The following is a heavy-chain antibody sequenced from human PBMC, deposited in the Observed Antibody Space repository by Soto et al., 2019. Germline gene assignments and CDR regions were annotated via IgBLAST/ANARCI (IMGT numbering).Heavy chain of an antibody. Sequence: GGALRLSCAASGFIFSIYPIHLVRQAPGKGLEWVAVISYDGSNEFYADPVKGRFTISRDNSKNTLYLQMNSLRAEDTAVYYCGRDQAGRWFGELFLDYWGQGAQVTVSS. CDR3: GRDQAGRWFGELFLDY. J-gene: IGHJ4*02. V-gene: IGHV3-30-3*01. CDR2: ISYDGSNE. D-gene: IGHD3-10*01. CDR1: GFIFSIYP.